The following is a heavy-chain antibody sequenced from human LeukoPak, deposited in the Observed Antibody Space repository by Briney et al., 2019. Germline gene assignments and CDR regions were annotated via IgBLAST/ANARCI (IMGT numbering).Heavy chain of an antibody. CDR1: GGSISSYY. V-gene: IGHV4-59*01. CDR3: ARTFGYSSGWYDAFDI. J-gene: IGHJ3*02. D-gene: IGHD6-19*01. Sequence: PSETLSLTCTVSGGSISSYYWSWIRQPPGKGLEWIGYIYYSGSTNYNPSLKSRVTISVDTSKNQFSLKLSSVTAADTAVYYCARTFGYSSGWYDAFDIWGQGTMVTVSS. CDR2: IYYSGST.